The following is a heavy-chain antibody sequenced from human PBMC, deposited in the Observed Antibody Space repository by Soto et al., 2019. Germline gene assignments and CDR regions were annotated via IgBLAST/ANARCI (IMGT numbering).Heavy chain of an antibody. Sequence: GGSLRLSCASSGFTFSSYGMHWVRQAPGKGLEWVAVISYDGSNKYYADSVKGRFTISRDNSKNTLYLQMNSLRAEDTAVYYCAKDAEPYSYGWFDYWGQGTLVTVSS. D-gene: IGHD5-18*01. J-gene: IGHJ4*02. V-gene: IGHV3-30*18. CDR2: ISYDGSNK. CDR1: GFTFSSYG. CDR3: AKDAEPYSYGWFDY.